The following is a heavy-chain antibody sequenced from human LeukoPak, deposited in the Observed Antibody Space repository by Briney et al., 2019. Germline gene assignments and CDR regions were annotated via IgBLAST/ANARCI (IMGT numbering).Heavy chain of an antibody. D-gene: IGHD3-22*01. Sequence: ASVKVSCKASGGTFSSYAISWVRQAPGQGLEWMGGIIPIFGTANYAQKFQGRVTITADESTSTAYMELSSLRSEDTAVYYCARESYYYDSSGYYYGRRFDYWGQGTLVTVSS. CDR1: GGTFSSYA. V-gene: IGHV1-69*13. CDR2: IIPIFGTA. CDR3: ARESYYYDSSGYYYGRRFDY. J-gene: IGHJ4*02.